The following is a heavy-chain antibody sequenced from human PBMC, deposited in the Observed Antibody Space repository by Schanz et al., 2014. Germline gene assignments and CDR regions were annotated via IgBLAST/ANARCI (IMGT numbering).Heavy chain of an antibody. D-gene: IGHD5-12*01. V-gene: IGHV1-3*04. CDR3: ARGIGGYGANNYFDY. J-gene: IGHJ4*02. CDR2: INTGSGDT. CDR1: ECSFTSYS. Sequence: QVHLVQSGAEVKRPGASVKVSCKASECSFTSYSMHWVRQAPGQRLEWMGWINTGSGDTKYSQNFQGRVTITRDTSASTAYMELSSLRSEDTAVYSCARGIGGYGANNYFDYWGQGTLVNVSS.